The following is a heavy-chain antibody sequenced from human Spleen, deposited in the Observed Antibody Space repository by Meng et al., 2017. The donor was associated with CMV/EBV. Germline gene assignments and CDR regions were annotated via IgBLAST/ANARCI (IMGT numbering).Heavy chain of an antibody. CDR1: GDSLSGSRYY. Sequence: ESLKISCTVSGDSLSGSRYYWGWIRQSPGKGLEWIGSIYHSGSTYYNPSLKSRVTISVDTSKNQFSLKLSSVTAADTAVYYCARDHRIFGVGYWFDPWGQGTLVTVSS. J-gene: IGHJ5*02. V-gene: IGHV4-39*07. CDR3: ARDHRIFGVGYWFDP. D-gene: IGHD3-3*01. CDR2: IYHSGST.